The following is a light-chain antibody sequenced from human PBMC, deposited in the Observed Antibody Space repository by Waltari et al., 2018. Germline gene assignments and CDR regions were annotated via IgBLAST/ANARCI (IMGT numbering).Light chain of an antibody. J-gene: IGLJ2*01. CDR3: SSYAGSNNPL. CDR2: EVS. Sequence: QSALTQPPSASGSPGQSVTISCPGTSRAVGGYNYVSWYQQHPGKAPKLMISEVSKRPSGVPDRFSGSKSGNTASLTVSGLQAEDEADYYCSSYAGSNNPLFGGGTKLTVL. CDR1: SRAVGGYNY. V-gene: IGLV2-8*01.